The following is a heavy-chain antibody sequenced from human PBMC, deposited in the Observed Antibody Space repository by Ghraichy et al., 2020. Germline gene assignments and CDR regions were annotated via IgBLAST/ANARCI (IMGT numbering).Heavy chain of an antibody. D-gene: IGHD1-26*01. J-gene: IGHJ4*02. CDR2: ISGSGGST. CDR3: AKSRGRYYHFDY. CDR1: GFTFSSYA. V-gene: IGHV3-23*01. Sequence: GGSLRLFCAASGFTFSSYAMSWVHQAPGKGLEWVSAISGSGGSTYYADSVKGRFTISRDNSKNTLYLQMNSLRAEDTAVYYCAKSRGRYYHFDYWGQGTLVTVSS.